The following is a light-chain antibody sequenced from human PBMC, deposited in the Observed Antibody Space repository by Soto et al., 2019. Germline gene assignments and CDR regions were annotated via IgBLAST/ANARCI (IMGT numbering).Light chain of an antibody. CDR1: SGHINYA. CDR2: VNSDGSH. CDR3: QTWGTGIETV. Sequence: QSVLTQSPSASASLGASVKLTCTLSSGHINYAIAWHQQQPEKGPRYLMKVNSDGSHKKGDGIPDRFSGSSSGAERYLTISSLQSEDEADYYCQTWGTGIETVFGGGTTVTVL. J-gene: IGLJ3*02. V-gene: IGLV4-69*01.